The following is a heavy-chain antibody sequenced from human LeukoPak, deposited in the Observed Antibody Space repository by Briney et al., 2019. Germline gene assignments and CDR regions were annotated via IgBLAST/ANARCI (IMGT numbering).Heavy chain of an antibody. Sequence: SETLSLTCTVSGGSISSSSYYWGWIRQPPGKGLEWIGSIYYSGSTYYNPSLKSRVTISVDTSKNQFSLKLSSVTAADTAVYYCARHGWRQYGWFDPWGQGTLVTVSS. J-gene: IGHJ5*02. CDR3: ARHGWRQYGWFDP. CDR1: GGSISSSSYY. CDR2: IYYSGST. V-gene: IGHV4-39*01. D-gene: IGHD6-19*01.